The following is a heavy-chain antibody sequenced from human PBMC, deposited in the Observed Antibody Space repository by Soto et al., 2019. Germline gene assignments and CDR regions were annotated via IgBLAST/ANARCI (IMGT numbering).Heavy chain of an antibody. V-gene: IGHV3-23*01. CDR2: ISGSGGST. Sequence: GESLKISCAASGFTFSSYAMSWVRQAPGKGLEWVSAISGSGGSTYYADSVKGRFTISRDNSKNTLYLQMNSLRVEDTAVYYCGKVADSGYYTVERWGQGTLVTVSS. J-gene: IGHJ4*02. CDR3: GKVADSGYYTVER. D-gene: IGHD3-22*01. CDR1: GFTFSSYA.